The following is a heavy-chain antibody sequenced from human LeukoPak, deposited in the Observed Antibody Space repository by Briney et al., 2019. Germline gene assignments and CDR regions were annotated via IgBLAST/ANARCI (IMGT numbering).Heavy chain of an antibody. D-gene: IGHD2-2*01. CDR3: ARGDIVVVPAAHYYYYGMDV. CDR1: GYTFTSYD. J-gene: IGHJ6*02. Sequence: ASVKVSCKASGYTFTSYDINCVRQATGQGLEWMGWMNPTIGNTGYAQKFQGRVTMTRNTSISTAYMELSSLRSEDTAVYYCARGDIVVVPAAHYYYYGMDVWGQGTTVTVSS. CDR2: MNPTIGNT. V-gene: IGHV1-8*01.